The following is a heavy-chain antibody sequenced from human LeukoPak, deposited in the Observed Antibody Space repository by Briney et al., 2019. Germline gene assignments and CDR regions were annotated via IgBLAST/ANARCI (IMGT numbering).Heavy chain of an antibody. Sequence: GGSLRLSCAASGFTFSSYAMHWVRQAPGEGLEWVAVISNDGNNKHFADSVRGRFTISRDNSKNTLYLQMNSLRAEDTAVYYCARDLLLGNRYYFGMDGWGKGTTVTVSS. CDR2: ISNDGNNK. J-gene: IGHJ6*04. D-gene: IGHD1-14*01. V-gene: IGHV3-30*04. CDR1: GFTFSSYA. CDR3: ARDLLLGNRYYFGMDG.